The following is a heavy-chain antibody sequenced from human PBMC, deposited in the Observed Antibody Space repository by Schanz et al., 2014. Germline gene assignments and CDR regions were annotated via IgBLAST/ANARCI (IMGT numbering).Heavy chain of an antibody. J-gene: IGHJ4*02. CDR2: INWSDGST. CDR1: GFTLSSYG. Sequence: VQLVESGGGVVQPGRSLRLSCAASGFTLSSYGMHWVRQAPGKGLEWVSAINWSDGSTGYADSVKGRFTISRDNGKNSLYLQMNSLRAEDTALYYCAKDGIMVQGVIWERYFDSWGQGTLVTVSS. CDR3: AKDGIMVQGVIWERYFDS. V-gene: IGHV3-20*04. D-gene: IGHD3-10*01.